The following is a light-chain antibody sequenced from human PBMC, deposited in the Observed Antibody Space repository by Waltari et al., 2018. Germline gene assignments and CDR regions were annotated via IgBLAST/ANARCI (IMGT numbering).Light chain of an antibody. CDR2: EDE. CDR3: GTWDTSLSPHVI. Sequence: QPALTQPPSVSAAPGQKVTISCSGGHSNIGTNLVSWYQQVPGSAPKLLIFEDEKRPSGISARFSGSKSGTSATLAITGLQPGDEADFYCGTWDTSLSPHVIFGGGTRLTVL. J-gene: IGLJ2*01. CDR1: HSNIGTNL. V-gene: IGLV1-51*01.